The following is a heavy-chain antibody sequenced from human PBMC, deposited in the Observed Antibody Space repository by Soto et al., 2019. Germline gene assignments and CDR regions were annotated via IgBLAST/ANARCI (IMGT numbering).Heavy chain of an antibody. CDR1: GGSVSSASYY. CDR3: ARDARMPTDLGGYYYYALDV. V-gene: IGHV4-61*03. CDR2: IYYTGST. D-gene: IGHD4-4*01. Sequence: QVQLQESGPGLVKPSETLSLTCTVSGGSVSSASYYWSWIRQPLGRGLEWIGSIYYTGSTNLNPSLKSRVAMSVDTSKNHFSLRLNSATAADTAIYFCARDARMPTDLGGYYYYALDVWGQGTTVTVSS. J-gene: IGHJ6*02.